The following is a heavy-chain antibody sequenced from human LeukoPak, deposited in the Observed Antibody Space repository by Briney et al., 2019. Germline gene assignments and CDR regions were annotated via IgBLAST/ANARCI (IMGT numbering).Heavy chain of an antibody. CDR1: GFTFSSYS. D-gene: IGHD1-14*01. CDR2: ISSSSSTI. CDR3: AKGSGINHYHWIDP. V-gene: IGHV3-48*01. J-gene: IGHJ5*02. Sequence: GGSLRLSCAASGFTFSSYSMNWVRQAPGKGLEWVSYISSSSSTIYYADSVKGRFTISRDNSKNTLYLQMDSLRAEDTALYYCAKGSGINHYHWIDPWGQGTLVTVSS.